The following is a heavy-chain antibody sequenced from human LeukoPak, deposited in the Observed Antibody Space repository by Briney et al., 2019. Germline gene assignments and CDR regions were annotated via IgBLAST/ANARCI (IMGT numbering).Heavy chain of an antibody. CDR3: ARGGNFDWLWVFDY. J-gene: IGHJ4*02. D-gene: IGHD3-9*01. CDR2: IYHSGST. Sequence: SETLSLTCTVSGYSISRGYYWGWTRPPPGKGLEWIGNIYHSGSTYYNPSLKRRVTISGDTSKNQFSLKLSSVTAADTAVYYCARGGNFDWLWVFDYGGQGTLVTVS. CDR1: GYSISRGYY. V-gene: IGHV4-38-2*02.